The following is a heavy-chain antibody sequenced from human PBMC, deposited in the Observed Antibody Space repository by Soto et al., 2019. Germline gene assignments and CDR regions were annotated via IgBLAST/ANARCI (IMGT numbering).Heavy chain of an antibody. CDR1: GFTFSSYA. V-gene: IGHV3-23*01. Sequence: GGSLRLSCAASGFTFSSYAMSWVRQAPGKGLEWVSAISGSGGSTYYADSVKGRFTISRDNSKNTLYLQMNSLRAEDTAVYYCAKDPLLYYYGSGSYPRIWGQGTLVTVSS. CDR3: AKDPLLYYYGSGSYPRI. CDR2: ISGSGGST. J-gene: IGHJ4*02. D-gene: IGHD3-10*01.